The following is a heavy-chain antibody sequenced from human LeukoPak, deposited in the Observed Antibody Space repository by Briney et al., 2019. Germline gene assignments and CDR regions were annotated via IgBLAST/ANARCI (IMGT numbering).Heavy chain of an antibody. CDR1: GYRFTSYW. D-gene: IGHD4-17*01. CDR2: IYPGDSDT. J-gene: IGHJ4*02. CDR3: ARQEAPFRYGESFNY. V-gene: IGHV5-51*01. Sequence: GESLQISCKGSGYRFTSYWIGWVRPLPGKGLEWMGIIYPGDSDTRYSPSFQGQVTISADKSISTAYLQWSSLKASDTAMYYCARQEAPFRYGESFNYWGQGTLVTVSS.